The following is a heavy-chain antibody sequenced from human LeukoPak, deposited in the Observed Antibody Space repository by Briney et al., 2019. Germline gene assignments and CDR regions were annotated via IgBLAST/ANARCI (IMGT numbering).Heavy chain of an antibody. Sequence: PGGSLRLSCAASGFTFSGYGMHWVRQAPGKGLEWVAFIRNDGSNKYYEGSMKGRFTISRDNSKNTLYLQINSLRTEDTAICYCAKDDILTGYSLDYWGQGTLVTVSS. CDR3: AKDDILTGYSLDY. CDR2: IRNDGSNK. CDR1: GFTFSGYG. J-gene: IGHJ4*02. V-gene: IGHV3-30*02. D-gene: IGHD3-9*01.